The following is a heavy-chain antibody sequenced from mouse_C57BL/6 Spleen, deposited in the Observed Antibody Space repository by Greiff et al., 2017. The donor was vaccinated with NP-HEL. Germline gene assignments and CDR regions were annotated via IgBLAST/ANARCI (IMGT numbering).Heavy chain of an antibody. J-gene: IGHJ2*01. CDR3: TTYYGSW. CDR2: IDPENGDT. Sequence: DVQLQESGAELVRPGASVKLSCTASGFNIKDDYMHWVKQRPEQGLEWIGWIDPENGDTEYASKFQGKATITADTSSNTAYLQLSSLTSEDTAVYYCTTYYGSWWGQGTTLTVSS. V-gene: IGHV14-4*01. CDR1: GFNIKDDY. D-gene: IGHD1-1*01.